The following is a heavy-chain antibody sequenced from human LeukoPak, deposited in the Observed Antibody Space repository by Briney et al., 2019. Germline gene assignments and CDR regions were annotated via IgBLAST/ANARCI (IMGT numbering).Heavy chain of an antibody. D-gene: IGHD6-19*01. CDR3: ARGASSSGWYLAYYYYMDV. CDR2: ISAHNGNT. Sequence: ASVKVSCKASGYTFTSYGISWVRQAPGQGLEWMGWISAHNGNTNYAQKLQGRVTMTTDTSTSTAYMELRSLRSDDTAVYYCARGASSSGWYLAYYYYMDVWGKGTTVTVSS. V-gene: IGHV1-18*01. CDR1: GYTFTSYG. J-gene: IGHJ6*03.